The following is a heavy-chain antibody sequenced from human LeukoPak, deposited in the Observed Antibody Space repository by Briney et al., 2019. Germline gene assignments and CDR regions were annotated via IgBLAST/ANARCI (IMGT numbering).Heavy chain of an antibody. J-gene: IGHJ6*03. Sequence: PGGSLRLSCAASGFTFSSYWMSWVRQAPGKGLEWVANMKHDGREKYFVDSVKDRFTISRDNARDSLYLQLNSLRAEDTAVYYCARDSTSFFDNWGHSSYYLDVWGKGTTVTVS. CDR3: ARDSTSFFDNWGHSSYYLDV. CDR2: MKHDGREK. V-gene: IGHV3-7*01. CDR1: GFTFSSYW. D-gene: IGHD7-27*01.